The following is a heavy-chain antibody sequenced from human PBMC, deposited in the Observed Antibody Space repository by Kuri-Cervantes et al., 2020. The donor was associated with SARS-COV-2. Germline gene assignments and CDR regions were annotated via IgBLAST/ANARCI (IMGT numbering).Heavy chain of an antibody. CDR3: AKCLAGQWLVPGYYYGMDV. Sequence: GGSLRLSCAASGFTFSSYGMHWVRQAPGKGLEWVAVISYDGSNKYYADAVKGRLTISRDNSKNTLYLQMNRLRAEGTAVYYCAKCLAGQWLVPGYYYGMDVWGQGTTVTVSS. D-gene: IGHD6-19*01. V-gene: IGHV3-30*18. CDR1: GFTFSSYG. CDR2: ISYDGSNK. J-gene: IGHJ6*02.